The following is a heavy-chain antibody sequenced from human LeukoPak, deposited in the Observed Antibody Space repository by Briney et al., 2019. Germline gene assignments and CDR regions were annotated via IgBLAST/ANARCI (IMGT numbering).Heavy chain of an antibody. CDR2: ISPRDSDT. CDR3: ARSPREIDY. J-gene: IGHJ4*02. CDR1: GYTFTNYW. Sequence: ESLKISCKGSGYTFTNYWIGWVRQMPGKGLEWMGIISPRDSDTRYSPSFQGQVTISADKSINTAYLQWSSLKASDTATYYCARSPREIDYWGQGTRVTVSS. V-gene: IGHV5-51*01.